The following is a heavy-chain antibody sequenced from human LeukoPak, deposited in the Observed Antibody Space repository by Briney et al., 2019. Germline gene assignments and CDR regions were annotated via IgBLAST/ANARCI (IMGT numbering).Heavy chain of an antibody. CDR2: ISAYNGNT. Sequence: ASVKVSCKASGYTFTSYGISWVRQAPGQGLEWMGWISAYNGNTNYAQKFQGRVTMTRDTSISTAYMELSRLRSDDTAVYYCARNGIAVAGRGLYYYYYYMDVWGKGTTVTISS. CDR1: GYTFTSYG. CDR3: ARNGIAVAGRGLYYYYYYMDV. V-gene: IGHV1-18*01. J-gene: IGHJ6*03. D-gene: IGHD6-19*01.